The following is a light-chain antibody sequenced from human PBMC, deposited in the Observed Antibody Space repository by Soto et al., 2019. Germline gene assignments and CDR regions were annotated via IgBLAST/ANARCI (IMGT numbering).Light chain of an antibody. J-gene: IGLJ2*01. CDR2: EVT. Sequence: LTQPVSVSGSPGQSITISCTGTSSDVGGYKYVSWYQQHPGKAPKLMIYEVTNRPSGVSNRFSGSKSGNTASLTISRLQAEDEADYYCQSYDSSLSGVVFGGGTKVTVL. V-gene: IGLV2-14*01. CDR3: QSYDSSLSGVV. CDR1: SSDVGGYKY.